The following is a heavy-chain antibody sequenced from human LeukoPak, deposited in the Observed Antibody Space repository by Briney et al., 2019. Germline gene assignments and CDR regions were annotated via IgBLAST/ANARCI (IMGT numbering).Heavy chain of an antibody. V-gene: IGHV4-34*01. CDR2: INHSGST. J-gene: IGHJ4*02. Sequence: SETLSLTCAVYGGSFSGYYWSWIRQPPGRRLEWIGEINHSGSTYYNPSLKSRVTISVDTSKNQFSLKLSSVTAADTAVYYCARDNGKAYDFWSGYSRAFDYWGQGTLVTVSS. D-gene: IGHD3-3*01. CDR1: GGSFSGYY. CDR3: ARDNGKAYDFWSGYSRAFDY.